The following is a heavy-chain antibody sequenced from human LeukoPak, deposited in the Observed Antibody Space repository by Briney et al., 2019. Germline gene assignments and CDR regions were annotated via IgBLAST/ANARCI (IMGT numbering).Heavy chain of an antibody. Sequence: PSETLSLTCTVSGYSISSGYYWGWIRQPPGKGLEWIGYIYYSGSTNYNPSLKSRVTISVDTSKNQFSLKLSSVTAADTAVYYCARAEVLPDYYAISGGFDYWGQGTLVTVSS. CDR2: IYYSGST. J-gene: IGHJ4*02. CDR3: ARAEVLPDYYAISGGFDY. D-gene: IGHD3-10*01. CDR1: GYSISSGYY. V-gene: IGHV4-61*01.